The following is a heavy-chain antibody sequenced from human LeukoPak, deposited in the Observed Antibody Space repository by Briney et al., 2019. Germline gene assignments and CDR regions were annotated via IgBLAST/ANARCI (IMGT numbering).Heavy chain of an antibody. D-gene: IGHD6-6*01. J-gene: IGHJ4*02. Sequence: PSDTLSLTCTVSGGSIRSVIYYWSWIRQHPGKGLEWIGYIHHSGSTFYNPSLKSRITISVDTSKYQFSLRLRSVTAADTAVYYCGSLATPGLYFDYWGLGTLVTVSS. CDR2: IHHSGST. CDR3: GSLATPGLYFDY. V-gene: IGHV4-31*03. CDR1: GGSIRSVIYY.